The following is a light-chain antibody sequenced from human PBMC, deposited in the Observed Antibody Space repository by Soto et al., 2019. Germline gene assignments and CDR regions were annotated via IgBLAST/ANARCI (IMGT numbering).Light chain of an antibody. Sequence: QSVLTQPASVSGSPGQSITISCTGTSSDVGGYHYVSWYQQHPGKAPKLMIYEVSNRPSGVSNRFSGSKSGNTASLTISGLQAEDEADYFCNSYGSTSTRYVFGTGTKLTVL. CDR1: SSDVGGYHY. CDR3: NSYGSTSTRYV. CDR2: EVS. V-gene: IGLV2-14*01. J-gene: IGLJ1*01.